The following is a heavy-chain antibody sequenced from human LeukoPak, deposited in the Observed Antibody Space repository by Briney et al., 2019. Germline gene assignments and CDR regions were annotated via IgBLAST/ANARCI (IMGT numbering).Heavy chain of an antibody. CDR3: ARDLYDSSGFYFGH. V-gene: IGHV3-49*05. J-gene: IGHJ4*02. D-gene: IGHD3-22*01. CDR1: GFTFSSYS. CDR2: IRSKAYGGTG. Sequence: KPGGSLRLSCAASGFTFSSYSMNWFRQAPGKGLEWVGLIRSKAYGGTGEYAAAVKGRFIISRDDSNNIAYLQMKSLKIEDTAVYYCARDLYDSSGFYFGHWGQGTLVTVSS.